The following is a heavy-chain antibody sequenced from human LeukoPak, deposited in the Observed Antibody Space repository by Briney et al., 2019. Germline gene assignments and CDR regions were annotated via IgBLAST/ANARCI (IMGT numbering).Heavy chain of an antibody. V-gene: IGHV3-23*01. CDR1: GFTFGPYA. Sequence: GGSLRLSGAAPGFTFGPYAMSGFGRAPGKGLEWVSAISGGGGSTYYADFVKGRFTVSRDNSKNTLYLQMNSLRAEDTAVYYCAKDLTTNWGQGTLVTVSS. CDR2: ISGGGGST. D-gene: IGHD3-22*01. J-gene: IGHJ4*02. CDR3: AKDLTTN.